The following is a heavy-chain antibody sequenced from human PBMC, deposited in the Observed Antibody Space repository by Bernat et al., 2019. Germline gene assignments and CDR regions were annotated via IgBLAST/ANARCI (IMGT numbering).Heavy chain of an antibody. V-gene: IGHV3-7*03. CDR3: AREPVVVMPVWVDY. CDR2: IKQDGSEK. J-gene: IGHJ4*02. D-gene: IGHD3-22*01. CDR1: GFTFSSYW. Sequence: EVQLVESGGGLVQPGGSLRLSCAASGFTFSSYWMSWVRQAPGKGLEWVANIKQDGSEKYYVDSVKGRFTISRDNAKNSLYLQMNSLRAEDTAVYYCAREPVVVMPVWVDYWGQGTLVTVSS.